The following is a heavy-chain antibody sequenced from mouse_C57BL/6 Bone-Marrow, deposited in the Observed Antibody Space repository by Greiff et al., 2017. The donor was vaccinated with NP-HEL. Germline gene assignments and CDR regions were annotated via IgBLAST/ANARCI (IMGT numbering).Heavy chain of an antibody. CDR3: ARGWLLLYYYAMDY. J-gene: IGHJ4*01. V-gene: IGHV1-22*01. CDR2: INPNNGGT. CDR1: GYTFTDYN. Sequence: VQLQQSGPELVKPGASVKMSCKASGYTFTDYNMHWVKQSHGKSLEWIGYINPNNGGTSYNQKFKGKATLTVNKSSSTAYMERRSLTSEDSAVYYCARGWLLLYYYAMDYWGQGTSVTVSS. D-gene: IGHD2-3*01.